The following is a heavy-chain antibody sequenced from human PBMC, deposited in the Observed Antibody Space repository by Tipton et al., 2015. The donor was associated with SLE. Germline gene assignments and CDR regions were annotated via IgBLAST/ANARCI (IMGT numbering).Heavy chain of an antibody. V-gene: IGHV4-34*01. Sequence: TLSLTCTVYGGSFSGYPWSWIRQPPGKGLEWIGEINDSGGTNYNPSLKSRVIISVDTSKNQFSLNLSSVTAADTAVYYCAREARLSSSNAFDIWGQGTMVTVSS. CDR1: GGSFSGYP. D-gene: IGHD6-6*01. CDR3: AREARLSSSNAFDI. J-gene: IGHJ3*02. CDR2: INDSGGT.